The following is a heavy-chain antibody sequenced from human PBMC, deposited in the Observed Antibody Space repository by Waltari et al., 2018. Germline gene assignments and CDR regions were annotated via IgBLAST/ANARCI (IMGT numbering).Heavy chain of an antibody. CDR3: ARQGVKQWLVGFGY. V-gene: IGHV4-39*07. D-gene: IGHD6-19*01. CDR1: GGSISSSSYY. Sequence: QLQLQESGPGLVKPSETLSLTCTVSGGSISSSSYYWGWIRQPPGKGLEWIGSIYYRGSSDYNPSLKGGVTRSVDKSKNQFSLKLSSVTAEDTAVYYCARQGVKQWLVGFGYWGQGTLVTVSS. CDR2: IYYRGSS. J-gene: IGHJ4*02.